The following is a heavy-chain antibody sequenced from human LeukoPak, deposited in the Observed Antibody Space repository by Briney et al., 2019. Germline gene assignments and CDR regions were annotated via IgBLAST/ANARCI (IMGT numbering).Heavy chain of an antibody. CDR1: GGSISSGGYN. Sequence: SETLSLTCTVSGGSISSGGYNWSWIRQHPGKGLECVGYIYYSGSTYYNPSLKSRVTISVDTSKNQFSLKLSSVTAADTAVYYCARGSYVGPTSGYFDYWGQGTLVTVSS. V-gene: IGHV4-31*03. J-gene: IGHJ4*02. CDR3: ARGSYVGPTSGYFDY. D-gene: IGHD1-26*01. CDR2: IYYSGST.